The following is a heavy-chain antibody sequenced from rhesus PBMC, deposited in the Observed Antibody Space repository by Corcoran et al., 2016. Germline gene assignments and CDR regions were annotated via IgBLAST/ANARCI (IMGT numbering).Heavy chain of an antibody. J-gene: IGHJ4*01. CDR2: ISSGGSK. CDR1: GYSISGGYD. D-gene: IGHD2-21*01. V-gene: IGHV4S14*01. CDR3: ARRGWLDFDY. Sequence: QVKLQESGPGLVKPSETLSLTCAVSGYSISGGYDWGWIRQPPGKGLEWIGHISSGGSKYLNPSLKSRVTLSVDTSKNQFSLKLSSVTAADTAVYYCARRGWLDFDYWGQGVLVTVSS.